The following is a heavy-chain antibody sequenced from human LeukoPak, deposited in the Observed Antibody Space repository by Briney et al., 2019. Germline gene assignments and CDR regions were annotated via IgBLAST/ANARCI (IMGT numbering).Heavy chain of an antibody. CDR2: ISGSGGST. CDR1: GFTFSSYA. V-gene: IGHV3-23*01. Sequence: GGSLRLSCAASGFTFSSYAMSWVRQAPGKGLEWVSAISGSGGSTYYADSVKGRFAISRDNSKNTLYLQMNSLGAEDTAVYYCAAGSYDILTGYKNWGQGTLVTVSS. D-gene: IGHD3-9*01. J-gene: IGHJ4*02. CDR3: AAGSYDILTGYKN.